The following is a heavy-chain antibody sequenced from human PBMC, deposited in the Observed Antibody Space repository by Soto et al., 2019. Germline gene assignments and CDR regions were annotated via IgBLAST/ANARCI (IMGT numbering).Heavy chain of an antibody. CDR3: ARVPPQGYYDSSGTLFDY. J-gene: IGHJ4*02. V-gene: IGHV4-31*03. CDR1: GGSISSGGYY. D-gene: IGHD3-22*01. CDR2: IYYSGST. Sequence: SETLSLTCTVSGGSISSGGYYWSWIRQHPEKGLEWIGYIYYSGSTYYNPSLKSRVTISVDTSKNQFSLKLSSVTAADTAVYYCARVPPQGYYDSSGTLFDYWGQGTLGTVSS.